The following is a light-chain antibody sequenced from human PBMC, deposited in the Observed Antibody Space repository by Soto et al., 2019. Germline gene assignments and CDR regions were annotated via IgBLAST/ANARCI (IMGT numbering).Light chain of an antibody. J-gene: IGLJ2*01. Sequence: QSALTQPASLSGSPGQSITISCTGTSSDVGGYNYVSWYQQHPGKAPRLMIYGVSNRPLGVSYRFSGSKSGNTASLTISGLQSEDEADYYCNSYASVNSPVLFGGGTKFTVL. CDR3: NSYASVNSPVL. V-gene: IGLV2-14*03. CDR2: GVS. CDR1: SSDVGGYNY.